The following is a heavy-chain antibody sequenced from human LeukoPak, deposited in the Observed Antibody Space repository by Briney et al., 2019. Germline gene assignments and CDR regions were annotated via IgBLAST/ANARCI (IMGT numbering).Heavy chain of an antibody. CDR1: GYTFTGYY. D-gene: IGHD1-26*01. CDR3: ARGGRWELPRPYSFDI. J-gene: IGHJ3*02. V-gene: IGHV1-2*02. CDR2: INPNSGGT. Sequence: ASVKVSCKASGYTFTGYYMHWMRQAPGQGLEWMGWINPNSGGTNYAQKFQGRVTMTRDTSISTAYMELSRLRSDDTAVYYCARGGRWELPRPYSFDIWGQGTMVTVSS.